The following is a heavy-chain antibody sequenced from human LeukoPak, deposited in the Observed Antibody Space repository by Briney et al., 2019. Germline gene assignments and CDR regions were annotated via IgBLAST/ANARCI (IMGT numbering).Heavy chain of an antibody. CDR3: ARTTLETQYFDR. V-gene: IGHV3-74*03. Sequence: LGGSLRLSCAASGFNLSSYYMDWVRQGPWKGLVCVSRLKSNGSSTKYADSVKGRFTISRDDAKNTLYLQMTSLRVEDAAVYYCARTTLETQYFDRWGQGTLVTVSS. D-gene: IGHD1-1*01. J-gene: IGHJ4*02. CDR2: LKSNGSST. CDR1: GFNLSSYY.